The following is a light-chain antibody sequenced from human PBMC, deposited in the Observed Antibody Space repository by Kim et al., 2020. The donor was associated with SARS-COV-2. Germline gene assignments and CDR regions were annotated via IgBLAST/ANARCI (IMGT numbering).Light chain of an antibody. CDR3: QQYYNWPPVT. CDR1: QSISNK. J-gene: IGKJ4*01. V-gene: IGKV3-15*01. CDR2: GAS. Sequence: EIVMTQSPATLSVSPGERVTLSCRASQSISNKLAWYQQKPAQAPRLLIFGASTRATGIPARFSGSGSGTEFTLDISSLQSEDFAVYYCQQYYNWPPVTFGGGTKVDIK.